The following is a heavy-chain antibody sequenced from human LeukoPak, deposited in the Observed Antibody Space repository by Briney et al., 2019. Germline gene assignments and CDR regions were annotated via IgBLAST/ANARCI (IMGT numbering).Heavy chain of an antibody. Sequence: SVKVSCKASGGTFSSYAISWVRQAPGQGLEWMGGIIPIFGTANYAQKFQGRVTITAGKSTSTAYMELSSLRSEDTAVYYCARDCGSTSCSSFDPWGQGTLVTVSS. CDR3: ARDCGSTSCSSFDP. CDR1: GGTFSSYA. J-gene: IGHJ5*02. V-gene: IGHV1-69*06. D-gene: IGHD2-2*01. CDR2: IIPIFGTA.